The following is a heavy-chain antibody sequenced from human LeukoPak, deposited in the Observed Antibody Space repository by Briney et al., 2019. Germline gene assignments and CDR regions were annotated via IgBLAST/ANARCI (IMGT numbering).Heavy chain of an antibody. CDR1: GGSISSYY. J-gene: IGHJ4*02. V-gene: IGHV4-59*08. Sequence: PSETLSLTCTVSGGSISSYYWSWIRQPPGKGLEWIGYIYYSGSTNYNPSLKSRVTISVDTSKNQFSLKLSSVTAADTAVYYCARLGGYPAFDYWGQGTLVTVSS. CDR3: ARLGGYPAFDY. D-gene: IGHD3-22*01. CDR2: IYYSGST.